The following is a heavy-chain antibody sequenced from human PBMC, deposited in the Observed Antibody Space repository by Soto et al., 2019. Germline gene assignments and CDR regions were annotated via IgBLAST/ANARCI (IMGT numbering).Heavy chain of an antibody. CDR3: AGRVNTVVTPMDY. CDR2: ISGSSDSI. D-gene: IGHD2-21*02. Sequence: GGSLRLSCAASGFTFSSYAMNWVRQAPGKGLEWVSYISGSSDSIKYAASVKGRFTISRDYAKNSLYLLINSLRDEYTAAYYFAGRVNTVVTPMDYWGQGTLVTVSS. V-gene: IGHV3-48*03. J-gene: IGHJ4*02. CDR1: GFTFSSYA.